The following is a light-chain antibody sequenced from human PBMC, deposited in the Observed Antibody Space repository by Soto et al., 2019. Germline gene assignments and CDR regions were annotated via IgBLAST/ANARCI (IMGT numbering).Light chain of an antibody. CDR3: CSYAGTLYV. CDR2: EVS. V-gene: IGLV2-23*02. J-gene: IGLJ1*01. Sequence: QSVLTPPASVSWSPGQSITISCTGTSSDVGSYNLVSWYQQHPGKAPKLMIYEVSKRPSGVSNRFSSSKSGNTASLTISGLQAEDEADYYCCSYAGTLYVFGTGTKVTVL. CDR1: SSDVGSYNL.